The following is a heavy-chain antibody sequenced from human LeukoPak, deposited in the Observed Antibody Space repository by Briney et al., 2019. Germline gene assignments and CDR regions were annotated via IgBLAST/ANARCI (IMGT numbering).Heavy chain of an antibody. J-gene: IGHJ5*02. Sequence: SETLSLTCTVSGGSISSYYWSWIRQPPGKGLEWIGYIYYGGSTNYNPSLKSRVTISVDTSKNQFSLKLSSVTAADTAVYYCARDYYGSGSNWFDPWGQGTLVTVSS. CDR3: ARDYYGSGSNWFDP. CDR2: IYYGGST. V-gene: IGHV4-59*01. D-gene: IGHD3-10*01. CDR1: GGSISSYY.